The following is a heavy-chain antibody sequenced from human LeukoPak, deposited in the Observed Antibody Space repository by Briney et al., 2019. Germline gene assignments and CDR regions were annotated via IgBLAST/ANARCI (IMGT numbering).Heavy chain of an antibody. J-gene: IGHJ6*03. V-gene: IGHV3-23*01. Sequence: GGSLRLSCATSGFTFRRYAISWVRQAPGKGLEWVSAISGSGDNTYYADSVKGRFTISRDNSKNTLYLQMNSLRAEDTAVYYCAKGLKAVSVVAGAFYYYYYMDVWGKGTTVTVSS. CDR3: AKGLKAVSVVAGAFYYYYYMDV. CDR2: ISGSGDNT. D-gene: IGHD6-19*01. CDR1: GFTFRRYA.